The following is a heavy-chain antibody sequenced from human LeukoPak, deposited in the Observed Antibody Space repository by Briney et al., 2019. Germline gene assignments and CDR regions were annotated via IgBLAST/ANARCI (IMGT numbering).Heavy chain of an antibody. Sequence: GGSLRLSCAASGFTFSNAWMHWIRQAPGKGLEWVANIKEDGSEKNSADSVKGRFTISRDNAKTSVYLQMSSLRAEDTAVYYCSRGANWVDFDTWGQGTMVTVSS. D-gene: IGHD2-15*01. CDR2: IKEDGSEK. CDR1: GFTFSNAW. V-gene: IGHV3-7*04. J-gene: IGHJ3*02. CDR3: SRGANWVDFDT.